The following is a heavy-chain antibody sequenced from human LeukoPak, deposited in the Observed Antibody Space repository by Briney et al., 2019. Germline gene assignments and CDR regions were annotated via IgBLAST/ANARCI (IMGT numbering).Heavy chain of an antibody. D-gene: IGHD3-10*01. CDR2: IYYSGST. CDR3: ARWVITMVRGDPPVDY. CDR1: GVSISSYY. Sequence: PSETLSLTCTVSGVSISSYYWSWIRQPPGKGLEWIGYIYYSGSTYYNPSLKSRVTISVDTSKNQFSLKLSSVTAAATAVYYCARWVITMVRGDPPVDYWGQGTLVTASS. V-gene: IGHV4-59*08. J-gene: IGHJ4*02.